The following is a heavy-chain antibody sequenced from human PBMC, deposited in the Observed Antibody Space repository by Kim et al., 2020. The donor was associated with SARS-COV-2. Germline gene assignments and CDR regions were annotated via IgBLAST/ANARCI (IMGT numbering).Heavy chain of an antibody. J-gene: IGHJ4*02. CDR3: AKDLAVAGTGHFDY. Sequence: ADSVKGRFTISRDNAKNSLYLQMNSLRAEDTALYYCAKDLAVAGTGHFDYWGQGTLVTVSS. V-gene: IGHV3-9*01. D-gene: IGHD6-19*01.